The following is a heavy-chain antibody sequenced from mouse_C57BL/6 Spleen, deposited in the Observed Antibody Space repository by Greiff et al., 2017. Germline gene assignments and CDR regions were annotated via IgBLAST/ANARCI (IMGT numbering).Heavy chain of an antibody. V-gene: IGHV1-15*01. J-gene: IGHJ1*03. Sequence: QVQLQQSGAELVRPGASVTLSCKASGYTFTDYEMHWVKQTPVHGLEWIGAIDPETGGTAYNQKFKGKAILTADKSSSTAYMELRSLTSEDSAVYYCTRWGLGGRYFDVWGTGTTVTVSA. CDR2: IDPETGGT. D-gene: IGHD3-1*01. CDR1: GYTFTDYE. CDR3: TRWGLGGRYFDV.